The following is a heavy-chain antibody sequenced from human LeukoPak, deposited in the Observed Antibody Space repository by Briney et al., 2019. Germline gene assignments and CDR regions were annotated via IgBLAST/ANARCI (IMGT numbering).Heavy chain of an antibody. CDR3: ARDHGIVVVTASRLDS. V-gene: IGHV3-21*01. J-gene: IGHJ4*02. D-gene: IGHD2-21*02. CDR2: ISSGSSYI. CDR1: GFTFSSYS. Sequence: GGSLRLSCAASGFTFSSYSMNWVRQAPGKGLEWVSSISSGSSYIDYADSVKGRFTISRDNAKNSLYLQMNSLRAEDTAVYYCARDHGIVVVTASRLDSWGQGTLVTVSS.